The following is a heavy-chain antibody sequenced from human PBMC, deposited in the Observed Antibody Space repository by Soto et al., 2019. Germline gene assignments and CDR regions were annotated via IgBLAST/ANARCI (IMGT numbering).Heavy chain of an antibody. V-gene: IGHV1-18*01. CDR3: ARAKGDKGSQQLGQFDY. CDR2: ISAYNGNT. Sequence: ASVKVSCKASGYTFTSYGISWVRQAPGQGLEWMGWISAYNGNTNYAQKLQGRVIMTTDTSTSTAYMELRSLRSDDTAVYYCARAKGDKGSQQLGQFDYWGQGTLVTVSS. CDR1: GYTFTSYG. D-gene: IGHD6-6*01. J-gene: IGHJ4*02.